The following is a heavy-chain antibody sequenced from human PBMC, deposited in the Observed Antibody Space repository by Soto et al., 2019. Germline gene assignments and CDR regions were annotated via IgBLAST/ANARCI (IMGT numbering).Heavy chain of an antibody. J-gene: IGHJ6*02. CDR2: IIPIFGTA. Sequence: QVPLVQSGAEVKKPGSSVKVSCKASGGTFSSYAISWVRQAPGQGLEWMGGIIPIFGTANYAQKFQGRVTITADESTSTAYMELSSLRSEDTAVYYCVSSSSPPTTYYYYYGMDVWGQGTTVTVSS. V-gene: IGHV1-69*01. D-gene: IGHD6-13*01. CDR3: VSSSSPPTTYYYYYGMDV. CDR1: GGTFSSYA.